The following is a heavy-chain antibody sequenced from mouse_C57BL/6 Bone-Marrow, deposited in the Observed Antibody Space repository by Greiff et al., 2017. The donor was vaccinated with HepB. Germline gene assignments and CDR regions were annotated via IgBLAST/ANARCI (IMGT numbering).Heavy chain of an antibody. Sequence: DVKLVESEGGLVQPGRSMKLSCTASGFTFSDYYMAWVRQVPEKGLEWVANINYDGSSTYYLDSLKSRFIISRDNAKNILYLQMSSLKSEDTATYYCARVGLLSLFDYWGQGTTLTVSS. J-gene: IGHJ2*01. CDR3: ARVGLLSLFDY. V-gene: IGHV5-16*01. CDR1: GFTFSDYY. CDR2: INYDGSST. D-gene: IGHD1-1*01.